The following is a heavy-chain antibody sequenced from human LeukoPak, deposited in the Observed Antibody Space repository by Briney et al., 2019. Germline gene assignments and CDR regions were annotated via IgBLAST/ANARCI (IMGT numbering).Heavy chain of an antibody. D-gene: IGHD5-18*01. CDR1: GGSFSGYY. Sequence: SETLSLTCAVYGGSFSGYYWSWIRQPPGKGLEWIGEINHSGSTNYNPSLKSRVTISVDTSKNQFSLKLSSVTAADTAVYYCARSPRWIRLDYWGQGTLVTVSS. CDR3: ARSPRWIRLDY. J-gene: IGHJ4*02. CDR2: INHSGST. V-gene: IGHV4-34*01.